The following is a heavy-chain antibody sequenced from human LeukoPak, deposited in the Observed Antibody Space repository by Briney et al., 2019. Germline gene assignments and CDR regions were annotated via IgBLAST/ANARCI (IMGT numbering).Heavy chain of an antibody. J-gene: IGHJ4*02. Sequence: PGGSLRLSCAASGFSVTTNYMTWVRQAPGKGLEWVSVIYADGGTYYADSVKGRFTMSRDSSRNTPYLQMSNLRVDDTAIYYCGRNLYRTGWKNYLDSWGQGTLVTVSS. V-gene: IGHV3-53*01. D-gene: IGHD6-19*01. CDR3: GRNLYRTGWKNYLDS. CDR2: IYADGGT. CDR1: GFSVTTNY.